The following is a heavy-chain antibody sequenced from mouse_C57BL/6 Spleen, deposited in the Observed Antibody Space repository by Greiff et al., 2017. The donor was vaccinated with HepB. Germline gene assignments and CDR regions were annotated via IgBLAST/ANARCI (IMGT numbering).Heavy chain of an antibody. CDR2: IYPGDGDT. V-gene: IGHV1-82*01. J-gene: IGHJ4*01. D-gene: IGHD1-1*01. CDR1: GYAFSSSW. Sequence: QVQLKQSGPELVKPGASVKISCKASGYAFSSSWMNWVKQRPGKGLEWIGRIYPGDGDTNYNGKFKGKATLTADKSSSTAYMQLSSLTSEDSAVYFCARSGDYYGKAYAMDYWGQGTSVTVSS. CDR3: ARSGDYYGKAYAMDY.